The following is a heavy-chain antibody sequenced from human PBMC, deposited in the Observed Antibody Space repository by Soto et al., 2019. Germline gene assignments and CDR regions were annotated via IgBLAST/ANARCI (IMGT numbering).Heavy chain of an antibody. D-gene: IGHD3-3*01. Sequence: SETLSLTCAVYGGSFSGYYWSWIRQPPGKGLEWIGEINHSGSTNYNPSLKSRVTISVDTSKNQFSLKLSSVTAADTAVYYCARGPKPYYDFWSGKTFYYYYYMDVWGKGTTVTVSS. V-gene: IGHV4-34*01. J-gene: IGHJ6*03. CDR2: INHSGST. CDR1: GGSFSGYY. CDR3: ARGPKPYYDFWSGKTFYYYYYMDV.